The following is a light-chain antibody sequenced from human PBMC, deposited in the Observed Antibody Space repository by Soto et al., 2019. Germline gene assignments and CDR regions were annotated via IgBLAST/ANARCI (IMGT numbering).Light chain of an antibody. V-gene: IGLV1-44*01. CDR1: SSNIGSNT. CDR2: SNN. CDR3: AAWDDSMHGEV. Sequence: SVLTQPPSASGTPGQRVTISCSGSSSNIGSNTVNWYQQLPGTAPKLLIYSNNQRPSGVPDRFSGSKSGTSASLAISGLQSEGEADYYGAAWDDSMHGEVFGTRSKGTVL. J-gene: IGLJ1*01.